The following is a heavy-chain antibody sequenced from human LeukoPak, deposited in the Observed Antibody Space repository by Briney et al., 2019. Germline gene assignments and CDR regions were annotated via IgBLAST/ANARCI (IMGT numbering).Heavy chain of an antibody. V-gene: IGHV3-30*04. CDR3: AKDLSYNWNYADS. Sequence: GGSLRLSCAASGFTFSSYAMHWVRQAPGKGLEWVAVISYDGSSKYYADSVKGRFTVSRDNSKNTLFLQMNSLRAEDTAVYYCAKDLSYNWNYADSWGQGTLVTVSS. D-gene: IGHD1-7*01. J-gene: IGHJ5*01. CDR2: ISYDGSSK. CDR1: GFTFSSYA.